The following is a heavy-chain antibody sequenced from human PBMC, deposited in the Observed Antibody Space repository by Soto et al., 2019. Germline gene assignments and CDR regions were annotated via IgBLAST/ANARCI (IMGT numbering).Heavy chain of an antibody. CDR2: ISGSGGST. CDR1: GFTFSSYA. D-gene: IGHD6-13*01. J-gene: IGHJ4*02. V-gene: IGHV3-23*01. Sequence: EVPLLESGGGLVQPGGSLRLSCAASGFTFSSYAMSWVRQAPGKGLEWVSAISGSGGSTYYADSVKGRFTISRDNSKNTLYLQMNSLRAEDTAVYYCATHSSIAAAGPDYWGQGTLVTVSS. CDR3: ATHSSIAAAGPDY.